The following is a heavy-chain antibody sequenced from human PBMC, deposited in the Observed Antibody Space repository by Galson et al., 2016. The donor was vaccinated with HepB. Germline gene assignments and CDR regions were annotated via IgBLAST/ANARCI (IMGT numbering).Heavy chain of an antibody. CDR2: IYSGGAT. CDR3: AREPGRIAAAGHLDS. CDR1: GFIVSSHY. Sequence: SLRLSCAGSGFIVSSHYMNWVRQVPGKGLEWVAIIYSGGATYYADSVKGRFTISRDNPKNTVYLQMNSLRGDDTAVYYCAREPGRIAAAGHLDSWGQGTLVTVSS. V-gene: IGHV3-53*01. J-gene: IGHJ5*01. D-gene: IGHD6-13*01.